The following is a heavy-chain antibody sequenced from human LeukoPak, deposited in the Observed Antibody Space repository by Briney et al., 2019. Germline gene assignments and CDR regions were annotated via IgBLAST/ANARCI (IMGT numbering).Heavy chain of an antibody. J-gene: IGHJ4*02. V-gene: IGHV4-34*01. CDR1: GFTFSSYS. D-gene: IGHD2-2*01. CDR3: ARGDGQVAPKRDYCSSTSCYLYFGY. CDR2: INHSGST. Sequence: GSLRLSCAASGFTFSSYSMNWVRQAPGKGLEWIGEINHSGSTNYNPSLKSRVTISVDTSKNQFSLKLSSVTAADTAVYYCARGDGQVAPKRDYCSSTSCYLYFGYWGQGTLVTVSS.